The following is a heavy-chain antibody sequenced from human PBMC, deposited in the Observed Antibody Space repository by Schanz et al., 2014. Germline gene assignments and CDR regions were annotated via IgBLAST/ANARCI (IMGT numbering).Heavy chain of an antibody. J-gene: IGHJ4*02. D-gene: IGHD3-10*01. CDR2: INTGGDST. CDR1: GFTFSTYA. CDR3: ARIGGSVFDY. V-gene: IGHV3-23*01. Sequence: EVQLLESGGGLVQPGGSLRLSCAASGFTFSTYAMAWVRQAPGKGLEWVSSINTGGDSTYYADSVKGRFTISRDNSKNTLYLQMNGLRAEDTAVYYCARIGGSVFDYWAQGTLVTVSS.